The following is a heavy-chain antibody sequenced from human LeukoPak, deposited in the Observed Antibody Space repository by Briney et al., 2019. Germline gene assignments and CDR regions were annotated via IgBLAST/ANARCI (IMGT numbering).Heavy chain of an antibody. Sequence: SGGSLRLSCAASGFTFSSYEMNWVRQAPGKGLEWVSYISSSGSTIYYADSVKGRFTISRDNAKNSLYLQMNSLRAEDTAVYYCASFYGSRFHDYWGQGTLVTVSS. V-gene: IGHV3-48*03. J-gene: IGHJ4*02. CDR3: ASFYGSRFHDY. CDR2: ISSSGSTI. CDR1: GFTFSSYE. D-gene: IGHD4-17*01.